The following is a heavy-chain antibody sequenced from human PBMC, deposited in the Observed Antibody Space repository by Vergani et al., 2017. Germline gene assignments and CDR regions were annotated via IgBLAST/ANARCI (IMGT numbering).Heavy chain of an antibody. J-gene: IGHJ4*02. CDR2: ISSSSSTI. CDR1: GFTFSSYA. V-gene: IGHV3-48*01. CDR3: ATLPAASPY. D-gene: IGHD2-2*01. Sequence: EVQLLESGGGLVQPGGSLRLSCAASGFTFSSYAMSWVRQAPGKGLEWVSYISSSSSTIYYADSVKGRFTISRDNAKNSLYLQMNSLRAEDTAVYYCATLPAASPYWGQGTLVTVSS.